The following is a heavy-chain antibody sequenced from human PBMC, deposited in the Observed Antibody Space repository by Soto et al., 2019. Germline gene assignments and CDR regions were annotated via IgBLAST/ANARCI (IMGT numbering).Heavy chain of an antibody. J-gene: IGHJ6*02. CDR1: GYTFTSYD. CDR3: ARGFRPYGSRYFDWLSKKVSDGMDV. CDR2: MNPNSGNT. D-gene: IGHD3-9*01. Sequence: ASVKVSCKASGYTFTSYDINWVRQATGQGLEWMGWMNPNSGNTGYAQKFQGRVTMTRNTSISTAYMELSSLRSEDTAVYYCARGFRPYGSRYFDWLSKKVSDGMDVWGQGTTVTVSS. V-gene: IGHV1-8*01.